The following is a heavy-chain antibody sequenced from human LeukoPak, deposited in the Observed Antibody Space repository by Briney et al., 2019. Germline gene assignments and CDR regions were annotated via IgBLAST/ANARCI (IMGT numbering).Heavy chain of an antibody. CDR2: INPNSGGT. CDR1: GYTFTGYF. Sequence: ASVKVSCKASGYTFTGYFMHWVRQAPGQGLEWMGRINPNSGGTNYAQKFQGRVTMTRDTSISTAYMELSRLRSDDTAVYYCARDLYYYDSSGLGYWGQGTLVTVSS. D-gene: IGHD3-22*01. CDR3: ARDLYYYDSSGLGY. J-gene: IGHJ4*02. V-gene: IGHV1-2*06.